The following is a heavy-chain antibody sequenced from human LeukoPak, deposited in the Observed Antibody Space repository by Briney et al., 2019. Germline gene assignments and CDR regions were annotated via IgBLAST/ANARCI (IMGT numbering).Heavy chain of an antibody. Sequence: GGSLRLSCLASGFTFSGCWMTWVRQTPGKGPEWVANLKPDGSELDYVDSVKGRFTISRDNAKNSLYLQMNSLRAEDTAVYYCVRDREWGALDYWGQGTLVTVSS. D-gene: IGHD3-3*01. J-gene: IGHJ4*02. CDR3: VRDREWGALDY. V-gene: IGHV3-7*01. CDR2: LKPDGSEL. CDR1: GFTFSGCW.